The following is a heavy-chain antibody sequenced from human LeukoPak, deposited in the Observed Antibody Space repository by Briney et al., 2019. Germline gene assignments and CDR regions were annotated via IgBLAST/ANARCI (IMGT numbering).Heavy chain of an antibody. CDR1: GGSISDSAYY. CDR2: IHYSGST. J-gene: IGHJ4*02. CDR3: ARDFGDY. D-gene: IGHD3-16*01. Sequence: SETLSLTCTVSGGSISDSAYYWGWVRQPPGKGLEWIGSIHYSGSTYHNPSLKSRVTISIDTSKNQFSLKLSSVTAADTAVYYCARDFGDYWGQGTLVTVSS. V-gene: IGHV4-39*07.